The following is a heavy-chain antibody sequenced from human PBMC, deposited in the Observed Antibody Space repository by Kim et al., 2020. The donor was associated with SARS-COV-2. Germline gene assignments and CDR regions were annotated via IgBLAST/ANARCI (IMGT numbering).Heavy chain of an antibody. D-gene: IGHD5-18*01. V-gene: IGHV3-74*01. Sequence: YADSGKGRFTIARDNAKNTVDLQLNRLTAEDTAVYYCARGGAATPMAHEYGGQGTLVPVSS. J-gene: IGHJ4*02. CDR3: ARGGAATPMAHEY.